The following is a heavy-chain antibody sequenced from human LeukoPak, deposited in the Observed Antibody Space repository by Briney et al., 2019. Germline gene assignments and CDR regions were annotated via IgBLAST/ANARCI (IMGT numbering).Heavy chain of an antibody. V-gene: IGHV3-21*01. CDR2: ISSSSIYI. J-gene: IGHJ6*04. CDR1: GFTFSTYY. CDR3: AELGITMIGGV. Sequence: GSLRLSCAASGFTFSTYYMNWVRQAPGKGLEWVSSISSSSIYIYYADSVKGRFTISRDNAKNSLYLQMNSLRAEDTAVYYCAELGITMIGGVWGKGPTVTISS. D-gene: IGHD3-10*02.